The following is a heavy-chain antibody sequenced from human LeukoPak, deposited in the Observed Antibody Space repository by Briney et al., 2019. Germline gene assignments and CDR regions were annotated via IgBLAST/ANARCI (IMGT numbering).Heavy chain of an antibody. J-gene: IGHJ6*02. Sequence: EGSLRLSCAATGFAVSNTYMSWLHQAPGKALEWVSTIYSGGSTDYADSVKGRFTISRDASKNTVSLQMSSLRVEDTAVYYCAREPNFYDSSGTYYYKGMDVWGQGTTLTVSS. CDR3: AREPNFYDSSGTYYYKGMDV. V-gene: IGHV3-66*01. D-gene: IGHD3-22*01. CDR2: IYSGGST. CDR1: GFAVSNTY.